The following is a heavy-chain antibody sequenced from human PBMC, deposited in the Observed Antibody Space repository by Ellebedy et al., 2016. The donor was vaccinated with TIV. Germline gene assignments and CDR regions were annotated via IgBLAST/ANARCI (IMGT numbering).Heavy chain of an antibody. Sequence: PAGSLRLSCAVSGFTFSSYAMHWVRQAPGKGLEWVAVISYDGSNKDYADSVKGRFTISRDNSKNTLYLQMNSLRAEDTAVYDCARSVAGTYWGQGTLVTVSS. CDR2: ISYDGSNK. J-gene: IGHJ4*02. D-gene: IGHD6-19*01. V-gene: IGHV3-30-3*01. CDR3: ARSVAGTY. CDR1: GFTFSSYA.